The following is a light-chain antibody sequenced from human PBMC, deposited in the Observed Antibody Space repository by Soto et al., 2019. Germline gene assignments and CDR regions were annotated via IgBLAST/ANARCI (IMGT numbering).Light chain of an antibody. Sequence: DIQMTQSPSSLSASVGDRVTITCRASQSLSTRLTWYQQKPGEAPKLLIYETSNLQSGVPSRFSGSGSETDFTLTINSLQPEDFATYYCQKSFGPPYTFGQGTKLEIK. CDR1: QSLSTR. J-gene: IGKJ2*01. CDR3: QKSFGPPYT. CDR2: ETS. V-gene: IGKV1-39*01.